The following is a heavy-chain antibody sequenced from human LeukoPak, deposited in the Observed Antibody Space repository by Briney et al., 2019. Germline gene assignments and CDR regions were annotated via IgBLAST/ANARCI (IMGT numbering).Heavy chain of an antibody. D-gene: IGHD5-24*01. V-gene: IGHV1-69*04. CDR3: ARDDVEMATTKPNY. Sequence: GASVKVSCKASGGTFSSYAISWVRQAPGQGLEWMGRIIPILGVANYAQKFQGRVTITADKSTSTAYMELSSLRSEDTAVYYCARDDVEMATTKPNYWGQGTLVTVSS. CDR1: GGTFSSYA. CDR2: IIPILGVA. J-gene: IGHJ4*02.